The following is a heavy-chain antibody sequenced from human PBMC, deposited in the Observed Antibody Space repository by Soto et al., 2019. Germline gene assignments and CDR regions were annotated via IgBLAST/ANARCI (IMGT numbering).Heavy chain of an antibody. CDR2: IYDSGST. D-gene: IGHD6-6*01. J-gene: IGHJ6*02. Sequence: QVQLQESGPGLVKPSETLYLTCTASGGSVSSGSYYWSWLRPPPGKGLEWVGYIYDSGSTNYNPSLKSRVIISLDKSKSQFSLKLSSVTAADTVVYYCARDTPHGSSSYYCGMDVLGRGTTVTVSS. CDR3: ARDTPHGSSSYYCGMDV. CDR1: GGSVSSGSYY. V-gene: IGHV4-61*01.